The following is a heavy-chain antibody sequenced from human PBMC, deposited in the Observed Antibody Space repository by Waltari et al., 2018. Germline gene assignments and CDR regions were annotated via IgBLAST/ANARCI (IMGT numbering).Heavy chain of an antibody. CDR3: TTEGPLWWRPFDY. J-gene: IGHJ4*02. D-gene: IGHD3-10*01. Sequence: EVQLVESGGGLVKPGGSLRLSCAASGFTFSNAWMSWVSQAPGKGLEWVVRIKSKTDGGTTDYAAPVKGRFTISRDDSKNTLYLQMNSLKTEDTAVYYCTTEGPLWWRPFDYWGQGTLVTVSS. CDR2: IKSKTDGGTT. V-gene: IGHV3-15*01. CDR1: GFTFSNAW.